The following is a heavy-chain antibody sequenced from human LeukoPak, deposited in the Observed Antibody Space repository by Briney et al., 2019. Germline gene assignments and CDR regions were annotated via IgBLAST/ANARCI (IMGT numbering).Heavy chain of an antibody. V-gene: IGHV4-39*01. D-gene: IGHD2-2*01. J-gene: IGHJ4*02. CDR2: IHYSGRT. CDR1: GGSISSSDHY. Sequence: PSESLSLTCPVSGGSISSSDHYWGWIRQPPGKGLEWIGSIHYSGRTSYNPSLKSRVTISIDASKNQFSLRLNSVTAADAAVYYWARRESPSRFDYWDQGTLVTVSS. CDR3: ARRESPSRFDY.